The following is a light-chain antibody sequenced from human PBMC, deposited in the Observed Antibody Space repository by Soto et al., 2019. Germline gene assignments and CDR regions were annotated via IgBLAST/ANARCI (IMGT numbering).Light chain of an antibody. CDR1: TTDVGNNNR. V-gene: IGLV2-18*02. CDR3: TSCTNNRTGV. CDR2: EVT. J-gene: IGLJ3*02. Sequence: QSALTQPPSVSGSPGQSVTMPRTGTTTDVGNNNRVSGYQQPPVTAPKHMIYEVTNRTSGIPKRFSAYKSGNPASRTISGRQAEDAGDYYCTSCTNNRTGVFGGGSKLAV.